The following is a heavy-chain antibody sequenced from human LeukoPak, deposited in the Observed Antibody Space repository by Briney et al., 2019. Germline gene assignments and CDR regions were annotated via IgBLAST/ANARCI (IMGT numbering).Heavy chain of an antibody. Sequence: PSETLSLTCTVSGGSISSYYWSWIRQPPGKGLEWIGYIYYSGSTNYNPSLKRRVTISVDTSKNQFSLKLSSVTAADTAVYYCARGMYSSSRLVYYYMDVWGKGTTVIVSS. D-gene: IGHD6-6*01. J-gene: IGHJ6*03. V-gene: IGHV4-59*01. CDR3: ARGMYSSSRLVYYYMDV. CDR1: GGSISSYY. CDR2: IYYSGST.